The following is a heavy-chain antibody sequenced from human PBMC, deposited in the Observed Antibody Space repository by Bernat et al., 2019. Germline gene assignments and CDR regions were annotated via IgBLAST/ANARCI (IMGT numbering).Heavy chain of an antibody. CDR1: GFTFSSYW. CDR2: INSDGSST. CDR3: ARGYSGSYRVDY. D-gene: IGHD1-26*01. V-gene: IGHV3-74*01. J-gene: IGHJ4*02. Sequence: EVQLVESGGGLVQPGGSLRLSCAASGFTFSSYWMHWVRQAPGKGRGWVSRINSDGSSTTYADSVKGRFTISRDNAKNTLYLQMNSLRAEDTAVYYCARGYSGSYRVDYWGQGTLVTVSS.